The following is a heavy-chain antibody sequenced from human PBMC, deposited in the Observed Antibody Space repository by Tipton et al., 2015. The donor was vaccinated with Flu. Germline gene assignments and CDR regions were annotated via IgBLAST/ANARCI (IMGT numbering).Heavy chain of an antibody. CDR2: IKQDGSEK. CDR1: GSTFNNYW. D-gene: IGHD1-1*01. J-gene: IGHJ3*02. Sequence: SLRLSCAASGSTFNNYWMSWVRQAPGKGLEWVANIKQDGSEKYYVDSVKGRFTISRDNAKNSLYLQMNSLRAEDTAVYYCASKGTTGTTPDAFDIWGQGTMVTVSS. V-gene: IGHV3-7*01. CDR3: ASKGTTGTTPDAFDI.